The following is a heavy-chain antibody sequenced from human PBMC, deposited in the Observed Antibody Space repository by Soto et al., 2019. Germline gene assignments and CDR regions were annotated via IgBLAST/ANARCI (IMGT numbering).Heavy chain of an antibody. D-gene: IGHD5-12*01. V-gene: IGHV3-7*04. CDR2: IKQDGSEK. CDR3: ARGPPPRDGYNPRLYSFDY. Sequence: PGGSLRLSCAASGFTFSSYWMSWVRQAPGKGLEWVANIKQDGSEKYYVDSVKGRFTISRDNAKSSLYLQMNSLRAEDTAVYYCARGPPPRDGYNPRLYSFDYWAQGTLVTVSS. J-gene: IGHJ4*02. CDR1: GFTFSSYW.